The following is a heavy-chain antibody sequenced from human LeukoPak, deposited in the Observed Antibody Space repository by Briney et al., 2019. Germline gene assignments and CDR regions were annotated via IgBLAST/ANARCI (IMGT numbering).Heavy chain of an antibody. Sequence: SETLSLTCTVSGGSISSGDYYWSWIRQPPGKGLEWIGYIYYSGSTYYNPSLKSRVTISVDTSKNQFSPKLSSVTAADTAVYYCARLRRQDDYGDYLYYFDYWGQGTLVTVSS. D-gene: IGHD4-17*01. CDR1: GGSISSGDYY. V-gene: IGHV4-30-4*01. J-gene: IGHJ4*02. CDR2: IYYSGST. CDR3: ARLRRQDDYGDYLYYFDY.